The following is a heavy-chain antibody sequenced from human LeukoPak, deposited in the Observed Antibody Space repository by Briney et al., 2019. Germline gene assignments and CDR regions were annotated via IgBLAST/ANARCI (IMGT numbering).Heavy chain of an antibody. V-gene: IGHV4-39*01. CDR2: IYYSGST. Sequence: SETLSLTCTVSGGSISSSSYYWGWIRQPPGKGLEWIGSIYYSGSTYYNPSLKSRVTISVDTSKNQFSLKLSYVTAADTAMYYCARTLLPTRGFRPYYFDYWGQGTLVTVSS. CDR3: ARTLLPTRGFRPYYFDY. D-gene: IGHD2-15*01. CDR1: GGSISSSSYY. J-gene: IGHJ4*02.